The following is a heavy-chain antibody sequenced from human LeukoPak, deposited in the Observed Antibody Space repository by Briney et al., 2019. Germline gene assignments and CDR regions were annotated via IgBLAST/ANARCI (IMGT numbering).Heavy chain of an antibody. J-gene: IGHJ4*02. V-gene: IGHV3-23*01. CDR2: ISGSGGST. CDR1: GFTFSSYG. Sequence: GGSLRLSCAASGFTFSSYGMSWVRQAPGKGLEWVSAISGSGGSTYYADSVKSRFTISRDNSKNTLYLQMNSLRVEDTAVYYCARERFHGSGAPKFDYWGQGTLVTVSS. D-gene: IGHD3-10*01. CDR3: ARERFHGSGAPKFDY.